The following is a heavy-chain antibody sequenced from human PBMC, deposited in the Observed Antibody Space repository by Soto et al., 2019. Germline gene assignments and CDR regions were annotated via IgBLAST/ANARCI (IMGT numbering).Heavy chain of an antibody. CDR1: GFTFSDYY. CDR2: ISSSGSTI. D-gene: IGHD6-19*01. CDR3: AVPTGYSSGWSSYYYGMDV. Sequence: GGSLRLSCAASGFTFSDYYMSWIRQAPGKGLEWVSYISSSGSTIYYADSVKGRFAISRDNAKNSLYLQMNSLRAEDTAVYYCAVPTGYSSGWSSYYYGMDVWGQGTTVTVSS. J-gene: IGHJ6*02. V-gene: IGHV3-11*01.